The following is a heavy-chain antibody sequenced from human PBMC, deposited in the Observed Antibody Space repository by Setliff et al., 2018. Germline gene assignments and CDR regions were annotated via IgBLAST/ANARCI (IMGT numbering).Heavy chain of an antibody. CDR1: GFTFSTYR. CDR2: IWSDGINQ. CDR3: ARDLFSRGTTFDY. D-gene: IGHD3-16*01. J-gene: IGHJ4*02. V-gene: IGHV3-33*08. Sequence: GGSLRLSCAASGFTFSTYRFHWVRQAPGKGLEWVAMIWSDGINQYYGESVRGRFTISRDISKKTLYLQMNSLRVEDTAMYYCARDLFSRGTTFDYWGQGTLVTVSS.